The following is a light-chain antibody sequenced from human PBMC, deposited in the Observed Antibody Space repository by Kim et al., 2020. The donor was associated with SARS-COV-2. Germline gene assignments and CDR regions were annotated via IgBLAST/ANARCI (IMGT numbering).Light chain of an antibody. CDR1: QGISSY. J-gene: IGKJ4*01. Sequence: SVGDRVTITCRASQGISSYLAWYQQRPGKAPKLLIYAASTLQSGVPSRFSGSGSGTEFTLTISSLQPEDFATYYCQQLNSYPRLTFGGGTKVDIK. V-gene: IGKV1-9*01. CDR2: AAS. CDR3: QQLNSYPRLT.